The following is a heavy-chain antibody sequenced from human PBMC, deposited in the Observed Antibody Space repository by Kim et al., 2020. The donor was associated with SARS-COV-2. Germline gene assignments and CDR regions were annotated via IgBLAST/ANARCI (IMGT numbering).Heavy chain of an antibody. CDR1: GFTVSRYA. CDR3: AKDHPSGGWPAFEY. J-gene: IGHJ4*02. CDR2: ITNNNGKT. V-gene: IGHV3-23*01. Sequence: GGSLRLSCAASGFTVSRYAMSWVRQAPGKGLEWVSAITNNNGKTYYADSVRGRFTISRDESKNTVYLQMNSLRVEDTALYYCAKDHPSGGWPAFEYWGQG. D-gene: IGHD2-15*01.